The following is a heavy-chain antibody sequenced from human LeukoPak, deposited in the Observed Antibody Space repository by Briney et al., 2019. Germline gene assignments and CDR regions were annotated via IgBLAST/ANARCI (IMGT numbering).Heavy chain of an antibody. Sequence: ASVKVSCKASGGSFSSYAISWVRQAPGQGLEWMGGIIPIFGTANYAQKFQGRVTITADESTSTAYMELSSLRSEDTAVYYCAGKSWNDRDSYYYYMDVWGKGTTVTVSS. CDR2: IIPIFGTA. CDR1: GGSFSSYA. CDR3: AGKSWNDRDSYYYYMDV. D-gene: IGHD1-1*01. V-gene: IGHV1-69*01. J-gene: IGHJ6*03.